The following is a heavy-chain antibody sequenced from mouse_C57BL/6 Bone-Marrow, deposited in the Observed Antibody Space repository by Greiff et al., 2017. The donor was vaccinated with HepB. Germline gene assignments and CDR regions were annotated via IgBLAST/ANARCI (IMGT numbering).Heavy chain of an antibody. CDR1: GYTFTSYW. Sequence: QVQLQQPGAELVKPGASVKLSCKASGYTFTSYWMHWVKQRPGQGLEWIGMIHPNSGSTNYNEKFKSKATLTVDKSSSTAYMQHSSLTSEDSAVYYCARLRFYWYFDVWGTGTTVTVSS. CDR2: IHPNSGST. D-gene: IGHD1-1*01. J-gene: IGHJ1*03. V-gene: IGHV1-64*01. CDR3: ARLRFYWYFDV.